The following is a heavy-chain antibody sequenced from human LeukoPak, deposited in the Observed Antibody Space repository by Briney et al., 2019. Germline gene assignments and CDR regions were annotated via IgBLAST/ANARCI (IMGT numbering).Heavy chain of an antibody. J-gene: IGHJ4*02. CDR1: GFTFSTYV. CDR3: AKGAYGYSSSWYDYFDY. CDR2: ISASGTST. D-gene: IGHD6-13*01. V-gene: IGHV3-23*01. Sequence: PGGSLRLSCAASGFTFSTYVINWVRQAPGKGLEWVSIISASGTSTYYADSVKGRFTISRDNSKNTLYLQMNSLRAEDTALYYCAKGAYGYSSSWYDYFDYWGQGTLVTVSS.